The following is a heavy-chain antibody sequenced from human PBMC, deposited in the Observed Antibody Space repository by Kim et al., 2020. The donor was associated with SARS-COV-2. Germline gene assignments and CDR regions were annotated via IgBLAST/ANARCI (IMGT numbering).Heavy chain of an antibody. V-gene: IGHV4-4*07. CDR1: GGSISSYY. Sequence: SETLSLTCTVSGGSISSYYWSWIRQPAGKGLEWIGRIYTSGSTNYNPSLKSRVTMSVDTSKNQFSLKLSSVTAADTAVYYCARVGGREYSSSWSAFDYWGQGTLVTVSS. D-gene: IGHD6-13*01. J-gene: IGHJ4*02. CDR2: IYTSGST. CDR3: ARVGGREYSSSWSAFDY.